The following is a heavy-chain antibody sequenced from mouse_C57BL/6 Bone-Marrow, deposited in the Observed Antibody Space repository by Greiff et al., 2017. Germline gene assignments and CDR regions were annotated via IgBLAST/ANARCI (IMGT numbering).Heavy chain of an antibody. Sequence: VKVVESGPGLVAPSQSLSITCTVSGFSLTSSGVHWVRQPPGKGLEWLVVIWSDGSTTYNSAPNSRLSISKDNSTSHAFLKMNRLQTDDTAMYYCARHGGGNYPFAYWGKGTLVTVSA. V-gene: IGHV2-6-1*01. CDR1: GFSLTSSG. D-gene: IGHD2-1*01. J-gene: IGHJ3*01. CDR2: IWSDGST. CDR3: ARHGGGNYPFAY.